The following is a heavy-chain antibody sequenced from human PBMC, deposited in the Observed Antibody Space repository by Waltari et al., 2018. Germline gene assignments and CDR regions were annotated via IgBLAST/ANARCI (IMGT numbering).Heavy chain of an antibody. CDR1: GFPFSSYS. D-gene: IGHD6-19*01. CDR3: ARASSGPDY. J-gene: IGHJ4*02. V-gene: IGHV3-48*01. Sequence: EVQLVESGGGLVQPGGSLRLSCAASGFPFSSYSMNWVRQAPGKGLEWVSYISSSSSTIYYADSVKGRFTISRDNAKNSLYLQMNSLRAEDTAVYYCARASSGPDYWGQGTLVTVSS. CDR2: ISSSSSTI.